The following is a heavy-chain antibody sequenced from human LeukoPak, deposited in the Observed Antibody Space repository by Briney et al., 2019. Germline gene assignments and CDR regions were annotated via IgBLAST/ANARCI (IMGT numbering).Heavy chain of an antibody. V-gene: IGHV1-46*03. CDR3: ARDPTYSGSLLGDAFDI. CDR2: INPSGGST. J-gene: IGHJ3*02. D-gene: IGHD1-26*01. CDR1: GYTFTSYY. Sequence: ASVKVSCKASGYTFTSYYMHWVRQAPGQGLEWMGIINPSGGSTSYAQKFQGRVTMTRDTSTSTVYMELSSLRSEDTAVYYCARDPTYSGSLLGDAFDIWSQGTMVTVSS.